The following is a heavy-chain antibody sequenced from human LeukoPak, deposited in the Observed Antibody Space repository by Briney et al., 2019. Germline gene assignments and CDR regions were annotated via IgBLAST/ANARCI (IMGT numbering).Heavy chain of an antibody. CDR3: ARDCGTTTCSYFDY. V-gene: IGHV3-23*01. CDR1: GFTFSNYA. J-gene: IGHJ4*02. Sequence: GGSLRLSCAASGFTFSNYAMSWVRQAPGKGLEWVSGISGSGSSTYYADSVKGRFTISRDNSKNTLYVQMNSLRAGDTAVYYCARDCGTTTCSYFDYWGQGTLVTVSS. CDR2: ISGSGSST. D-gene: IGHD2-2*01.